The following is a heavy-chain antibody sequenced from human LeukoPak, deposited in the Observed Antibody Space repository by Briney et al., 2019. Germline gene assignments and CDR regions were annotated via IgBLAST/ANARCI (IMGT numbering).Heavy chain of an antibody. CDR1: GFTFSTYP. CDR2: ISSDGKTA. Sequence: GGSLRLSCAASGFTFSTYPIHWVRQAPGKGLEYVTAISSDGKTAYYADSVKGRFTISRDNSKNTVFLQMSSLSAEDSAVYYCVKARGYCSTSSCFLEYWGQGTLVTVSS. D-gene: IGHD2-2*01. CDR3: VKARGYCSTSSCFLEY. J-gene: IGHJ4*02. V-gene: IGHV3-64D*06.